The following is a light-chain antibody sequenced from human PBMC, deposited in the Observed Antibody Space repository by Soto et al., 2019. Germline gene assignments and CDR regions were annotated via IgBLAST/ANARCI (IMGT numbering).Light chain of an antibody. V-gene: IGLV2-11*01. CDR2: DVS. J-gene: IGLJ1*01. CDR3: CSYAGSSFYV. Sequence: QSALTQPRSLSGSPGQSVTISCTGTSSDVGGYNYVSWYQQHPGKAPKLMIYDVSKRPSGVPDRFSGSKSGNTASLTISGLQAEDEADYYCCSYAGSSFYVFGTGTELTVL. CDR1: SSDVGGYNY.